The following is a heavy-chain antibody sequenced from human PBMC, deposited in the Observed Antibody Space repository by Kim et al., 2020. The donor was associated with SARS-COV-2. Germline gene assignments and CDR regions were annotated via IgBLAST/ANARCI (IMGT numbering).Heavy chain of an antibody. CDR3: AREGGNYVWGSYPGMDV. D-gene: IGHD3-16*01. J-gene: IGHJ6*02. CDR1: GYTFTSCG. Sequence: ASVKVSCKASGYTFTSCGISWVRQAPGQGLEWMGWISAYNGNTNYAQKLQGRVTMTTDTSTSTAYMELRSLRSDDTAVYYCAREGGNYVWGSYPGMDVWGQGTTVTVSS. V-gene: IGHV1-18*01. CDR2: ISAYNGNT.